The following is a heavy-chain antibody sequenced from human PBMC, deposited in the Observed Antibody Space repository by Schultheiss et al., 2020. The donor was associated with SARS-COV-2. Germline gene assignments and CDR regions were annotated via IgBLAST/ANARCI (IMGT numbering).Heavy chain of an antibody. CDR2: ISSSSSYI. Sequence: GGSLRLSCAASGFTFSSYSMNWVRQAPGKGLEWVSSISSSSSYIYYADSVKGRFTISRDNAKNSLYLQMNSLRAEDTAVYYCAREVATVTSYYYYMDVWGKGTTVTVSS. D-gene: IGHD4-11*01. CDR1: GFTFSSYS. J-gene: IGHJ6*03. CDR3: AREVATVTSYYYYMDV. V-gene: IGHV3-21*01.